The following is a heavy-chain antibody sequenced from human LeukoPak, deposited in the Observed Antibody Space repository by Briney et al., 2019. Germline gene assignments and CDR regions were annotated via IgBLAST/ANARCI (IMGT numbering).Heavy chain of an antibody. CDR2: IYYSGST. CDR3: ARSRAYYDFWSGYYRRDEYYFDY. V-gene: IGHV4-31*03. D-gene: IGHD3-3*01. J-gene: IGHJ4*02. Sequence: SETLSLTCTVSGGSISSGGYYWSWIRQHPGKGLEWIGYIYYSGSTYYNPSLKSRVTISVDTSKNQFSLKLSSVTAADTAVYYCARSRAYYDFWSGYYRRDEYYFDYWGQGTLVTVSS. CDR1: GGSISSGGYY.